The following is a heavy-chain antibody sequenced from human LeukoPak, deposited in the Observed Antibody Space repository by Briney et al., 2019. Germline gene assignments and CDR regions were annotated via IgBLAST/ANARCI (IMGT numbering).Heavy chain of an antibody. D-gene: IGHD3-22*01. CDR3: ATTMYYYDSSGYPPGDAFDI. Sequence: GASVKVSCKASGGTFSNYAISWVRQAPGQGLEWMGWISAYNGNTNYAQKLQGRVTMTTDTSTSTAYMELRSLRSDDTAVYYCATTMYYYDSSGYPPGDAFDIWGQGTMVTVSS. CDR2: ISAYNGNT. CDR1: GGTFSNYA. V-gene: IGHV1-18*01. J-gene: IGHJ3*02.